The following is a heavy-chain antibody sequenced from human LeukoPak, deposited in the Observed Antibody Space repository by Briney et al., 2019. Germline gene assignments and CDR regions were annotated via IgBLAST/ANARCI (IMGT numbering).Heavy chain of an antibody. D-gene: IGHD6-6*01. V-gene: IGHV4-39*01. CDR3: ARHPRLVRQDSDY. Sequence: SETLSLTXTVSGGSISSSSYYWGWIRQPPGKGLEWIGSIYYSGSTYYNPSLKSRVTISVDTSKNQFSLKLSSVTAADTAVYYCARHPRLVRQDSDYWGQGTLVTVSS. CDR1: GGSISSSSYY. CDR2: IYYSGST. J-gene: IGHJ4*02.